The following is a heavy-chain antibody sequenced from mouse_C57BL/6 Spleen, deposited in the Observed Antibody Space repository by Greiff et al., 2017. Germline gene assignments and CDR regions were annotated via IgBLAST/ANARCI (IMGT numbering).Heavy chain of an antibody. CDR3: AREGYYGDY. V-gene: IGHV1-26*01. Sequence: EVQLQQSGPELVKPGASVKISCKASGYTFTDYYMNWVKQSHGKSLEWIGDINPNNGGTSYNQKFKGKATLTVDKSSSTAYMELRSLTSEDSAVYYCAREGYYGDYWGQGTTLTVSS. CDR1: GYTFTDYY. CDR2: INPNNGGT. J-gene: IGHJ2*01.